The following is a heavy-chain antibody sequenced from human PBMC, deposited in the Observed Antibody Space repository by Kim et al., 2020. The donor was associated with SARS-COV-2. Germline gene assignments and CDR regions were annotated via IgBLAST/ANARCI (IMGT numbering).Heavy chain of an antibody. CDR1: GGSISSGGYY. CDR3: ARVQYDSSGYYSRGEYYFDY. D-gene: IGHD3-22*01. V-gene: IGHV4-31*03. J-gene: IGHJ4*02. Sequence: SETLSLTCTVSGGSISSGGYYWSWIRQHPGKGLEWIGYIYYSGSTYYNPSLKSRVTISVDTSKNQFSLKLSSVTAADTAVYYCARVQYDSSGYYSRGEYYFDYWGQGTLVTVSS. CDR2: IYYSGST.